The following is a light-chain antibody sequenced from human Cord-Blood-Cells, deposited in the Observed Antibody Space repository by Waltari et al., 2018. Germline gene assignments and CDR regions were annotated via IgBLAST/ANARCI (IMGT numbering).Light chain of an antibody. V-gene: IGKV1-39*01. CDR1: QGISSY. CDR3: QQSYSTPHT. CDR2: AAS. J-gene: IGKJ2*01. Sequence: DIQMTQSPSSLSASVGDRVTITCRASQGISSYLNWYQQKPGKAPKLLIYAASSLQSGVPSRFSGSGSGTDFTLTISSLQPEDFATYYCQQSYSTPHTFVQGTKLEIK.